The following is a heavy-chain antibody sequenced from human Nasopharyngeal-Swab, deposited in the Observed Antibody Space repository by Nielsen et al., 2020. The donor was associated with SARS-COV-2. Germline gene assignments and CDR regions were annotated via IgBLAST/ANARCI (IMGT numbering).Heavy chain of an antibody. CDR1: GASIRTGDYY. V-gene: IGHV4-30-4*01. Sequence: SETLSLTCTVTGASIRTGDYYWSWIRQPPGKGLEWIGYIFYTGSTRYNPSLKSRVTISVDTSKNQFSLKLSSVTAADTAVYYCARSQGWYSYYYYGMDVWGQGTTVTVSS. J-gene: IGHJ6*02. CDR3: ARSQGWYSYYYYGMDV. CDR2: IFYTGST. D-gene: IGHD6-19*01.